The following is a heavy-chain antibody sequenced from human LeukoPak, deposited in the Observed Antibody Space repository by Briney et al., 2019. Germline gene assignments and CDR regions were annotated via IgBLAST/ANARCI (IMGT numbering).Heavy chain of an antibody. J-gene: IGHJ3*02. CDR3: ASSGSYYSAVGAFDI. CDR1: GYTFTGYY. Sequence: VASVKVSCKASGYTFTGYYMHWVRQAPGQGLEWMGWINPNSGGTNYAQKFQGRVTMTRDTSISTAYMELSRLRSDDTAVYYCASSGSYYSAVGAFDIWGQGTMVTVSS. V-gene: IGHV1-2*02. D-gene: IGHD1-26*01. CDR2: INPNSGGT.